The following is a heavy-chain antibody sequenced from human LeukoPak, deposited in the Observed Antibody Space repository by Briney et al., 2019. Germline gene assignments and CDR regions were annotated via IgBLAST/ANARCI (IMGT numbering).Heavy chain of an antibody. J-gene: IGHJ4*02. D-gene: IGHD2-15*01. V-gene: IGHV3-66*01. Sequence: GGSLRLSCAASGFTVSSNYMSWVRQAPGKGLDRVAVIYSCDSTYYADSVKGRFAISRDNTKNTLNLQMNSLRVEDTAVYYCARDEEGYCSGGSCYPRWLDWGQGTLVTVSS. CDR3: ARDEEGYCSGGSCYPRWLD. CDR1: GFTVSSNY. CDR2: IYSCDST.